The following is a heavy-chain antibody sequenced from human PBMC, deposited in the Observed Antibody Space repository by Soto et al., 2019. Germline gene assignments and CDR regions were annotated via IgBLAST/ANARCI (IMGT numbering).Heavy chain of an antibody. D-gene: IGHD3-10*01. CDR3: ARNLPGSGSSPHY. J-gene: IGHJ4*02. Sequence: SETLSLTCAVSGYSISSGYYWGWIRQPPGKGLEWIGSIYHSGSTYYNPSLKSRVTISVDTSKNEFSLKLSFVTAADTAVYYCARNLPGSGSSPHYWGQGTLVTVSS. CDR1: GYSISSGYY. CDR2: IYHSGST. V-gene: IGHV4-38-2*01.